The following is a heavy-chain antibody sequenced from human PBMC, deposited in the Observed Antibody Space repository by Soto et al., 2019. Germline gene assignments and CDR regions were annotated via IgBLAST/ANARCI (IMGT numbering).Heavy chain of an antibody. V-gene: IGHV1-69*13. CDR1: GGTFSSYA. D-gene: IGHD2-15*01. CDR2: IIPIFGTA. CDR3: ALRGGRDIVVVVAATARRYYGMDV. Sequence: SVKVSCKASGGTFSSYAISWVRQAPGQGIEWMGGIIPIFGTANYAQKFQGRVTITADESTSTAYMELSSLRSEDTAVYYCALRGGRDIVVVVAATARRYYGMDVWGQGTTVTVSS. J-gene: IGHJ6*02.